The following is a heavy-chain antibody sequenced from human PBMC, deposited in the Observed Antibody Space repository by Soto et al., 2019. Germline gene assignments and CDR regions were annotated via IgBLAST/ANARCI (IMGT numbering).Heavy chain of an antibody. J-gene: IGHJ4*02. CDR3: ARVYGIAVAGTLDF. CDR2: ISSGSSTI. Sequence: EVQLVGSGGGLVQPGGSLRLSCAASVFTFSSYSMNWVRQAPGKGLEWVSYISSGSSTIYYADSVKGRFTISRDNAKNSLYLQMNSLRAEDTAVYYCARVYGIAVAGTLDFWGQGTLVTVSS. V-gene: IGHV3-48*01. CDR1: VFTFSSYS. D-gene: IGHD6-19*01.